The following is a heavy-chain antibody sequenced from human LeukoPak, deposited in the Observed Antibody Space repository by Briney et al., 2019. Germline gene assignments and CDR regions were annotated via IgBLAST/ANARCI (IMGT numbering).Heavy chain of an antibody. J-gene: IGHJ6*03. CDR2: IWYDGSNK. V-gene: IGHV3-33*01. CDR1: GFTFSSYG. D-gene: IGHD3-10*01. CDR3: ARAKAHYGSGSYSNYYYYYYMDV. Sequence: GGSLRLSCAASGFTFSSYGMHWVRQAPGKGLEWVAVIWYDGSNKYYADSVKGRFTISRDNSKNTLYLQMNSLRAEDTAVYYCARAKAHYGSGSYSNYYYYYYMDVWGNGTTVTVSS.